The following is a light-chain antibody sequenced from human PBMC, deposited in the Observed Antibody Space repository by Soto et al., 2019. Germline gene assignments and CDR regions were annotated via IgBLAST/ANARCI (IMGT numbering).Light chain of an antibody. V-gene: IGKV3D-15*01. CDR1: QSVSSN. CDR3: QQYDEWPFT. Sequence: EVVMTQSPATLSVSPGERATLPCRASQSVSSNLAWHQQKPGQAPRLLISSASIRATGIPARFSGGGSGTEFTLTISSLQSEDFAIYYCQQYDEWPFTFGQGTKLEIK. CDR2: SAS. J-gene: IGKJ2*01.